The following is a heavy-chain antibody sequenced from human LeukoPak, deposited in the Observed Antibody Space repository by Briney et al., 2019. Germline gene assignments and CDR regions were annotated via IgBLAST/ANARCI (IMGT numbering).Heavy chain of an antibody. V-gene: IGHV3-7*01. CDR2: IKQDGSEK. Sequence: GGSLRLSCAASGFTFSSYWMSWVRQAPGKGLEWVANIKQDGSEKYYVDSVKGRFTISRDNAKNSLYLQMNSLRAEDTAVYYCARGFLEWLSPSYYYYMDVWGKGTTVTVSS. CDR1: GFTFSSYW. D-gene: IGHD3-3*01. J-gene: IGHJ6*03. CDR3: ARGFLEWLSPSYYYYMDV.